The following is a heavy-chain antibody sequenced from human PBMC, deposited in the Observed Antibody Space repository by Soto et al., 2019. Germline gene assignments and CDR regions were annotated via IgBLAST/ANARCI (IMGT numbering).Heavy chain of an antibody. J-gene: IGHJ5*02. CDR2: MNPNSGNT. D-gene: IGHD2-8*01. V-gene: IGHV1-8*01. CDR1: GYTFTSYE. CDR3: GRARMVYARGGLDP. Sequence: ASVKVSCEASGYTFTSYEINWVRQATGQGLEWMGWMNPNSGNTGYAQKFQGRVTMTRNTSISTAYMELSSLRSEDTAVYYCGRARMVYARGGLDPWGQGTQVTVSP.